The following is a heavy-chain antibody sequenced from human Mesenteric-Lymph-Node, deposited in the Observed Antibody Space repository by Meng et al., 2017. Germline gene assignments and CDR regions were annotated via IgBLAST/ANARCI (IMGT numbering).Heavy chain of an antibody. J-gene: IGHJ4*02. CDR3: ASSDYYRSDY. D-gene: IGHD3-22*01. Sequence: VHLQEPGPGLGGPSPALSLTCAGSGGSISRRDWWSWVRQPPGKGLEWIGETSHSGSTNYSPSLKSRVTISLDKSKNQLSLKLNSVTAADTAVYYCASSDYYRSDYWGQGTLVTVSS. CDR2: TSHSGST. V-gene: IGHV4-4*02. CDR1: GGSISRRDW.